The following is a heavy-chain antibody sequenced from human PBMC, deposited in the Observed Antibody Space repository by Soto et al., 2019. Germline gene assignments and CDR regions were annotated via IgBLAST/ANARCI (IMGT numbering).Heavy chain of an antibody. D-gene: IGHD3-9*01. CDR2: IYWDEDK. V-gene: IGHV2-5*02. J-gene: IGHJ4*02. CDR1: GFSLSTHTVG. Sequence: QITLKESGPTLVKPTQTLTLTCTFSGFSLSTHTVGVAWIRQHPGKAPEWLALIYWDEDKRYSPSLKSRLTTTPDTSKISVVLTMTNMDPVDTTTYYCEHNVPFDYRGYHFEFCGQGILVTVSS. CDR3: EHNVPFDYRGYHFEF.